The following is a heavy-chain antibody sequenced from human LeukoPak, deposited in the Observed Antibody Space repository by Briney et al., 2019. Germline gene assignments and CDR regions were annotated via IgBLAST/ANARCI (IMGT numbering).Heavy chain of an antibody. CDR2: ISGNGVST. CDR3: VGDGRDGYNRYFHH. J-gene: IGHJ1*01. CDR1: GFTFSMSA. Sequence: GGSLRLSCSASGFTFSMSAMHWVRQAPGKGLQHVSVISGNGVSTSYADSVKGRFTISRDNSKNTVYLQMSSLRAEDTAVYYCVGDGRDGYNRYFHHWGQGTLVTVSS. D-gene: IGHD5-24*01. V-gene: IGHV3-64D*06.